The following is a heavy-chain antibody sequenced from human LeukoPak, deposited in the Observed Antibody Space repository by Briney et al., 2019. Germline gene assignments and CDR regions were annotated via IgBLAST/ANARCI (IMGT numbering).Heavy chain of an antibody. J-gene: IGHJ3*02. V-gene: IGHV4-31*03. CDR3: ARELWRYAFDI. Sequence: SETLSLTCTVSGGSISSGGYYWSWIRPHPGKGLEWIGYIYYSGSTYYNPSLKSRVTISVDTSKDQFSLKLSSVTAADTAVYYCARELWRYAFDIWGQGTMVTVSS. D-gene: IGHD2-21*01. CDR1: GGSISSGGYY. CDR2: IYYSGST.